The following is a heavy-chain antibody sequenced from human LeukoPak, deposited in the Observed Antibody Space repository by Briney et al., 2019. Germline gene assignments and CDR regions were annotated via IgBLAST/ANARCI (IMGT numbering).Heavy chain of an antibody. Sequence: PGGSLRLSCAASGFTFSSYWMHWVRQVPGKGLVWVSRIFSDGSITTYADSVKGRFTISRDNAKNSLYLQMNSLRAEDTAVYYCARGASMVRALDYWGQGTLVTVSS. CDR1: GFTFSSYW. V-gene: IGHV3-74*01. J-gene: IGHJ4*02. CDR2: IFSDGSIT. D-gene: IGHD3-10*01. CDR3: ARGASMVRALDY.